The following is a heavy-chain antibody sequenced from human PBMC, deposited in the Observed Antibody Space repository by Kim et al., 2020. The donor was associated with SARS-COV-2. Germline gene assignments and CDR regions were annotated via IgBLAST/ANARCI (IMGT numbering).Heavy chain of an antibody. J-gene: IGHJ4*02. D-gene: IGHD5-12*01. CDR1: GGTFSSYA. V-gene: IGHV1-69*13. CDR2: IIPIFGTA. Sequence: SVKVSCKASGGTFSSYAISWVRQAPGQGLEWMGGIIPIFGTANYAQKFQGRVTNTADESTSTAYMELGSLRSEDTAVYYCASPEPGSDIQGYSGYDGAGLDYWGQGTLVTVSS. CDR3: ASPEPGSDIQGYSGYDGAGLDY.